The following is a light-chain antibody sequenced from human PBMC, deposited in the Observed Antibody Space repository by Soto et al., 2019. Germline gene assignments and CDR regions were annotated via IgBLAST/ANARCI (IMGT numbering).Light chain of an antibody. CDR3: QQYNHWPPLT. J-gene: IGKJ4*01. CDR1: QSVGRN. V-gene: IGKV3-15*01. CDR2: GAS. Sequence: EIVMTQSPATLSVSPGERDTLSCTASQSVGRNLDWYQQKPGQAPRLLIYGASTMATGIPGRFSSSGSGTEFTLTISSLQSEDFAIYSCQQYNHWPPLTFGGGTKVEIK.